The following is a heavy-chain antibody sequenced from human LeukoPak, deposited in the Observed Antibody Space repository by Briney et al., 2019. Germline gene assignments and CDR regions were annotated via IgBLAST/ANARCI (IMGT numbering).Heavy chain of an antibody. J-gene: IGHJ4*02. CDR2: IIPIFGTA. CDR1: GGTFSSYA. Sequence: ASVKVSCKASGGTFSSYAISWVRQAPGQGLEWMGGIIPIFGTANYAQKFQGRVTITTDESTSTAYVELSSLRSEDTAVYYCARGDYGDYVNFFDYWGQGTLVTVSS. CDR3: ARGDYGDYVNFFDY. D-gene: IGHD4-17*01. V-gene: IGHV1-69*05.